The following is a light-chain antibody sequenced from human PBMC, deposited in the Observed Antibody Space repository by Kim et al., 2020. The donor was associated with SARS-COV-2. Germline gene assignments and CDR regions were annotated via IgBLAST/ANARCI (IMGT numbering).Light chain of an antibody. CDR2: ELS. V-gene: IGKV2-29*02. CDR1: QSPLYTDGRTY. Sequence: IAMTQTPLSLSVTLGHPASISCKSNQSPLYTDGRTYLYWYLQKAGQSPHLLISELSSRFSGAPDRVSGSGSGTDFTLKISRVEASDVGVYYCIQGLDLYTFGQGTKLEI. CDR3: IQGLDLYT. J-gene: IGKJ2*01.